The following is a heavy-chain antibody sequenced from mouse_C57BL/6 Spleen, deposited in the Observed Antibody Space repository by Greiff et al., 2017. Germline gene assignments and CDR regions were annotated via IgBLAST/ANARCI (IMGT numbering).Heavy chain of an antibody. D-gene: IGHD2-2*01. CDR1: GYTFTSYG. J-gene: IGHJ4*01. Sequence: VQLQESGAELARPGASVKLSCKASGYTFTSYGISWVKQRTGQGLEWIGEIYPRSGNTYYNEKFKGKATLTADKSSSTAYMELRSLTSEDSAVYFCASGLWLRQDYYAMDYWGQGTSVTVSS. V-gene: IGHV1-81*01. CDR2: IYPRSGNT. CDR3: ASGLWLRQDYYAMDY.